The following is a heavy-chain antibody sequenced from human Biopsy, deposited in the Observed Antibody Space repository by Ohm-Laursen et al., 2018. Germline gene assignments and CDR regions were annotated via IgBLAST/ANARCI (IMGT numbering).Heavy chain of an antibody. V-gene: IGHV3-72*01. CDR2: IRDKANSYTT. CDR1: GFSFSDNY. CDR3: ARAGRYCSGGGCYSWFDS. Sequence: SLRLSCAASGFSFSDNYMDWVRQAPGKGLAWVGSIRDKANSYTTDYAASVKGRFTISRDDSKNSLYLQMNSLKTEDTALYYCARAGRYCSGGGCYSWFDSWGQGTLVTVSS. D-gene: IGHD2-15*01. J-gene: IGHJ5*01.